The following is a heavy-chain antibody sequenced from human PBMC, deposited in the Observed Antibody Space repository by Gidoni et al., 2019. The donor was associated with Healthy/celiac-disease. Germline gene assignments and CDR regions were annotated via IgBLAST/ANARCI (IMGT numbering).Heavy chain of an antibody. J-gene: IGHJ4*02. D-gene: IGHD5-12*01. CDR1: GFPFSSYS. Sequence: EVQLVESGGGLVKPGGSLRLSCAASGFPFSSYSMNWVRQAPGKGLEWVSYISSSSSPRYYADSVKGRFTISRDNAKNSLYLQMNSLRAEDTAVYYCARPIDGYNYMDYWGQGTLVTVSS. CDR3: ARPIDGYNYMDY. V-gene: IGHV3-48*01. CDR2: ISSSSSPR.